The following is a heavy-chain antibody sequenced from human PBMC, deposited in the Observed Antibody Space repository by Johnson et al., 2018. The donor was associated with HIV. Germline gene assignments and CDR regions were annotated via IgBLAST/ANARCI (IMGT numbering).Heavy chain of an antibody. Sequence: VQLVESGGGLVQPGGSLSLSCAASGFTFSSYWMSWVRQAPGNGLEWVANIKQDGSEKYYVDSVKGRFTISRDNAKNSLYLQMNSLRAEDTALYYCAKVQQWREAFDIWGQGTMVTVSS. J-gene: IGHJ3*02. V-gene: IGHV3-7*03. CDR2: IKQDGSEK. CDR3: AKVQQWREAFDI. D-gene: IGHD6-19*01. CDR1: GFTFSSYW.